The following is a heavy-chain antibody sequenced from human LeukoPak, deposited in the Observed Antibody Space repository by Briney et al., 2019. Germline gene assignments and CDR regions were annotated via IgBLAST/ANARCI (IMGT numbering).Heavy chain of an antibody. V-gene: IGHV3-9*01. Sequence: PGGSLRLSCAASGFTFDDYAMHWVRQAPGKGLEWVSGISWNSGSIGYADSVKGRFTISRDNAKNSLYLQMNSLRAEDTALYYCAKSPKREILNFDYWGQGTLVTVSS. J-gene: IGHJ4*02. CDR2: ISWNSGSI. CDR3: AKSPKREILNFDY. CDR1: GFTFDDYA. D-gene: IGHD5-24*01.